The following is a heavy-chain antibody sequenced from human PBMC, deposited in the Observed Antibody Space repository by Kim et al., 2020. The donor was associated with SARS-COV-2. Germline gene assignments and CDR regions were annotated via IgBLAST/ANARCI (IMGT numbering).Heavy chain of an antibody. CDR3: ARGPDTYYYYGLDV. V-gene: IGHV7-4-1*02. Sequence: ASVKVSCKASGYTFTSYAMNWVRQAPGQGLEWMGWINTNTGNPTYAQGFTGRFVFSLDTSVSTAYLQISSLKAEDTAAYYCARGPDTYYYYGLDVWGQGTTVTVSS. D-gene: IGHD3-9*01. CDR1: GYTFTSYA. J-gene: IGHJ6*02. CDR2: INTNTGNP.